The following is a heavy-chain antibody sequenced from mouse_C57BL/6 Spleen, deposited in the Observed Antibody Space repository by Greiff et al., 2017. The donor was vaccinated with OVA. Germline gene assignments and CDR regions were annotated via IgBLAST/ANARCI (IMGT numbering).Heavy chain of an antibody. D-gene: IGHD2-2*01. J-gene: IGHJ4*01. Sequence: QVHVKQPGAELVKPGASVKLSCKASGYTFTSYWMHWVKQRPGRGLEWIGRIDPNRGGTKYNEKFKSKATLTVDKHSSTAYMQLSSLTSEDSAVYYCARSVGYYNAMDYWGQGTSVTVSS. CDR3: ARSVGYYNAMDY. CDR1: GYTFTSYW. V-gene: IGHV1-72*01. CDR2: IDPNRGGT.